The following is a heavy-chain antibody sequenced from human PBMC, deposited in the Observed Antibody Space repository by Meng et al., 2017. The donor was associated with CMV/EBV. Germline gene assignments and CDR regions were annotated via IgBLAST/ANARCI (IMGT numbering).Heavy chain of an antibody. CDR3: ARDSSEQAGNTMIIVAYAALDI. CDR2: INPTGDIA. V-gene: IGHV1-46*01. D-gene: IGHD3-22*01. CDR1: GYTLTRYY. Sequence: ASVKVSCKASGYTLTRYYIHWVRRAPGQGLDWMGIINPTGDIATFAQRFQGRVTLTRDTSTSTVYMELRSLRFDDTAVYYCARDSSEQAGNTMIIVAYAALDIWGQGTMVTVSS. J-gene: IGHJ3*02.